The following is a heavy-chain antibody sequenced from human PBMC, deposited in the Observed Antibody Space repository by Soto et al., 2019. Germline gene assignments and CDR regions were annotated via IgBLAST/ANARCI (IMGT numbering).Heavy chain of an antibody. CDR3: ASVVTNPPYFQQ. Sequence: ASVKVSCKASGYTFTSYGISWVRQAPGQGLEWMGWISAYNGNTNYAQKLQGRVTMTTDTSTSTAYMELRSLRSDDTAVYYCASVVTNPPYFQQWGQGTLVTVSS. D-gene: IGHD5-12*01. CDR2: ISAYNGNT. CDR1: GYTFTSYG. J-gene: IGHJ1*01. V-gene: IGHV1-18*01.